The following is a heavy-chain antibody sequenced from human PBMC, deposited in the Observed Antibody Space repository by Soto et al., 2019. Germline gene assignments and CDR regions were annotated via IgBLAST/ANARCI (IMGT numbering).Heavy chain of an antibody. Sequence: QVQLQESGPGLVKPSGTLSLTCAVSGGSISSSNWWSWVRQPPGKGLEWIGEIYHSGSTNYNPSLKSRVTISVDKSKNQFSLKLSSVTAADTAVYYWARDRSSSWYQGRWDWFDPWGQGTLVTVSS. CDR1: GGSISSSNW. CDR3: ARDRSSSWYQGRWDWFDP. D-gene: IGHD6-13*01. J-gene: IGHJ5*02. CDR2: IYHSGST. V-gene: IGHV4-4*02.